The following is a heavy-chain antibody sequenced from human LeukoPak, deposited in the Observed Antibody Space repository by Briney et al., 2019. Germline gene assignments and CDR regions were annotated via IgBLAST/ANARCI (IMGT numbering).Heavy chain of an antibody. CDR3: ARPTPYDFWSGFYVDV. CDR2: IYYSGST. Sequence: MASETLSLTCTVSGVSISSSSYYWGWIRQPPGKGLEWIGSIYYSGSTYYNPSLKSRVTISVDTSKNQFSLKLSSVTAADTAVYYCARPTPYDFWSGFYVDVWGQGTTVTVSS. CDR1: GVSISSSSYY. J-gene: IGHJ6*02. D-gene: IGHD3-3*01. V-gene: IGHV4-39*01.